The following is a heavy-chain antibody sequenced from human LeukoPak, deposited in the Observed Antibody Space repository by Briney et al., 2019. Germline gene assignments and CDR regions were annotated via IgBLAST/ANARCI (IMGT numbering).Heavy chain of an antibody. CDR1: GGSITSSSYY. J-gene: IGHJ4*02. CDR3: ASNNWNYSFDY. CDR2: IYYSGTT. V-gene: IGHV4-39*07. D-gene: IGHD1-7*01. Sequence: SETLSLTCTVSGGSITSSSYYWGWIRQPPGKGLEWIGSIYYSGTTHYNPSLKSRVTISTDTSKNQFSLKLSSVTAADTAVYYCASNNWNYSFDYWGQGTLVTVSS.